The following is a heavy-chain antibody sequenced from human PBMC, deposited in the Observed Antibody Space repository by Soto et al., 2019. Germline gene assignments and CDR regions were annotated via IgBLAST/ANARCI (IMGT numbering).Heavy chain of an antibody. CDR3: ARGHDYGDYFDY. CDR2: MNPNSGNT. Sequence: ASVKVSCKASGYTFTSYDINWVRKATGQGLEWMGWMNPNSGNTGYAQKFQGRVTMTRNTSISTAYMELSSLRSEATAVYYCARGHDYGDYFDYWAQGTLVIVSS. V-gene: IGHV1-8*01. J-gene: IGHJ4*02. D-gene: IGHD4-17*01. CDR1: GYTFTSYD.